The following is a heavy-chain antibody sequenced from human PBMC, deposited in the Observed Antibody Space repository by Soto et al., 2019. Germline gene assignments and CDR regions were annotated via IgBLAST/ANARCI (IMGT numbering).Heavy chain of an antibody. CDR3: AKGGYNYGFLFDC. CDR1: GFTFSTYA. J-gene: IGHJ4*02. Sequence: EVQLLESGGGLVQPGGSLRLSCAASGFTFSTYAMSWFGQAPGRGLGGVSTIDNRGGITNYADSVKGRFTISRDNSKNTLYLQMNSLRAEDTAVYYCAKGGYNYGFLFDCWGQGTLVTVSS. D-gene: IGHD5-18*01. V-gene: IGHV3-23*05. CDR2: IDNRGGIT.